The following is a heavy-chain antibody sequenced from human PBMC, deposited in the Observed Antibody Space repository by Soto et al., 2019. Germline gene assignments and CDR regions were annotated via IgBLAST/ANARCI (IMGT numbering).Heavy chain of an antibody. J-gene: IGHJ6*02. CDR2: IYPGDSDT. CDR3: ARLVLLNKHYYYYGMDV. CDR1: GYSFTSYW. D-gene: IGHD3-16*01. Sequence: AALKISCKGCGYSFTSYWIGWVRQMPGKGLEWMGIIYPGDSDTRYSPSFQGQVTISAYKSISTAYLQWSSLKASDTAMYYCARLVLLNKHYYYYGMDVWGQGTTVTGSS. V-gene: IGHV5-51*01.